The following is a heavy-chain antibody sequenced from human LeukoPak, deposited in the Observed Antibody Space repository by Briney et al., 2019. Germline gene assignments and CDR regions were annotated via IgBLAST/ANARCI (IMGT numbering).Heavy chain of an antibody. V-gene: IGHV3-21*01. CDR3: ARSRQHQYDSSGHFEIFNWYFDL. Sequence: GGFLRLSCAASGFTFSSYAMNWVRQAPGKGLEWVSSINSNSRYKYYADSVKGRFTISRDNAKNSLYLQMNSLRAEDTAVYYCARSRQHQYDSSGHFEIFNWYFDLWGRGTLVTVSS. J-gene: IGHJ2*01. CDR2: INSNSRYK. CDR1: GFTFSSYA. D-gene: IGHD3-22*01.